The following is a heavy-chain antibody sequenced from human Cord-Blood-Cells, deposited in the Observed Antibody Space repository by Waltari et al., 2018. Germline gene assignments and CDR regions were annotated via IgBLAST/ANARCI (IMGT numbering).Heavy chain of an antibody. V-gene: IGHV1-69*10. CDR2: IILMIGIA. CDR3: AAYYGSGSYWAFDI. D-gene: IGHD3-10*01. Sequence: QVQLVQSGAEVKKPGSLVKVSCKASGGTFSSYAISWVRQAPGQGLEWMGGIILMIGIANYARKFQGRGVITADKSTSTAYMGLSSLRSEDTAVYYCAAYYGSGSYWAFDIWGQGTMVTVSS. CDR1: GGTFSSYA. J-gene: IGHJ3*02.